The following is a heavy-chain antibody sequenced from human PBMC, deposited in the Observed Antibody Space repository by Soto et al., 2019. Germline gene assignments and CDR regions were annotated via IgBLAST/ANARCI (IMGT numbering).Heavy chain of an antibody. CDR1: GDSLSRGGYY. D-gene: IGHD3-10*01. CDR2: IYFSGSA. CDR3: AKSSVRGIKHS. V-gene: IGHV4-31*03. J-gene: IGHJ4*02. Sequence: QVQLQESGPGLVKPSQTLSLTCTVSGDSLSRGGYYWSWIRQHPGKGLEWIGYIYFSGSAYYNPSLKSRVTTSIDTSKNQFSLRLTSLTAADTAAYYCAKSSVRGIKHSWGQGTLAIVSS.